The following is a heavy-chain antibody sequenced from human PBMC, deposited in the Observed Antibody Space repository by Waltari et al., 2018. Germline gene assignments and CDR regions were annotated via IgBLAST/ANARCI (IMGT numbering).Heavy chain of an antibody. D-gene: IGHD2-15*01. J-gene: IGHJ4*02. CDR3: ARDGEDIVVVVAAEGYFDY. Sequence: QVQLVQSGAEVKKPGASVKVSCKASGYTFTGYYMNRVRQAPGHGLEWMGWINPNSGGTNYAQKFQGRVTMTRDTSISTAYMELSRLRSDDTAVYYCARDGEDIVVVVAAEGYFDYWGQGTLVTVSS. CDR2: INPNSGGT. V-gene: IGHV1-2*02. CDR1: GYTFTGYY.